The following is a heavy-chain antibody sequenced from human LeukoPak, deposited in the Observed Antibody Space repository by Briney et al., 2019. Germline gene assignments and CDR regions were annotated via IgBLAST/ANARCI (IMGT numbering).Heavy chain of an antibody. D-gene: IGHD6-19*01. CDR3: ATDVRDEYSSGWYPIGY. V-gene: IGHV3-21*01. Sequence: GVLRLSCAAPGFTFSSFSMNWVRQAPGKGLEWVSSISSGSRYTYYADSVKGRFTISRDNAKNSLYLQMNSLRAEDTAVYYCATDVRDEYSSGWYPIGYWGQGTLVTVSS. J-gene: IGHJ4*02. CDR2: ISSGSRYT. CDR1: GFTFSSFS.